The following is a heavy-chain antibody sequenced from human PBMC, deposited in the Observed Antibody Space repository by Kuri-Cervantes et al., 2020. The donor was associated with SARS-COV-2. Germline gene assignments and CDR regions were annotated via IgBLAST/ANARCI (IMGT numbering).Heavy chain of an antibody. Sequence: GGSLRLSCAASGFTFSSYSMNWVRQAPGKGLEWVSSISSSSSYIYYADSVKGRFTISRDNAKNSRYLQMNSLRAEDTAVYYCAKEISTTGHRYFYGMDVWGQGTTVTVPS. CDR2: ISSSSSYI. J-gene: IGHJ6*02. CDR3: AKEISTTGHRYFYGMDV. CDR1: GFTFSSYS. V-gene: IGHV3-21*01. D-gene: IGHD2/OR15-2a*01.